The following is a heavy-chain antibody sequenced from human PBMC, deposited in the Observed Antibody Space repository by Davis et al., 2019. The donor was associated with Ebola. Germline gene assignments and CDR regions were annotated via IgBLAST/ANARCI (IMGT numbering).Heavy chain of an antibody. CDR3: ARDLRVYSGTYQHDYFDD. J-gene: IGHJ4*02. D-gene: IGHD1-26*01. V-gene: IGHV3-11*04. CDR2: ISSSGSTI. Sequence: PGGSLRLSCAASGFTFSDYYMSWIRQAPGKGLEWVSYISSSGSTIYYADSVKGRFTISRDNSKNTLYLQMNSLRAEDTAVYYCARDLRVYSGTYQHDYFDDWGQGTLVTVSA. CDR1: GFTFSDYY.